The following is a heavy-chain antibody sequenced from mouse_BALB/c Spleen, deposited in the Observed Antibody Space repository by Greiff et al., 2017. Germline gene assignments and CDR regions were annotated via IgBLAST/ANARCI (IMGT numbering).Heavy chain of an antibody. Sequence: LLQSGAGLVRPGGSVKMSCTASGFTFTSYNMHWVKQTPGQGLEWIGYIYPGSGGTNYNQRFKGKATLTTDTSTSTAYMQISSLTSEDSAVYYCARAHYYGSSWFAYWGQGTLVTVSA. CDR1: GFTFTSYN. CDR3: ARAHYYGSSWFAY. CDR2: IYPGSGGT. J-gene: IGHJ3*01. D-gene: IGHD1-1*01. V-gene: IGHV1-12*01.